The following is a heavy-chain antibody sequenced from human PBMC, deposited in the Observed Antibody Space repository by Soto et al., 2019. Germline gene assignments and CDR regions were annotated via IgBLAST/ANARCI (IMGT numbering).Heavy chain of an antibody. CDR1: GDIVSNNSAA. CDR2: TCYRSKWFN. D-gene: IGHD3-16*01. CDR3: AREEHMAAYRFDNSMDT. Sequence: SQTLSLTCAVSGDIVSNNSAAWNWLRQSPSRGLEWLGSTCYRSKWFNNYALSVKGRITINPDTSKNQFSLQLNTVTPEDTAVYYCAREEHMAAYRFDNSMDTWGQGTLVTVSA. J-gene: IGHJ5*02. V-gene: IGHV6-1*01.